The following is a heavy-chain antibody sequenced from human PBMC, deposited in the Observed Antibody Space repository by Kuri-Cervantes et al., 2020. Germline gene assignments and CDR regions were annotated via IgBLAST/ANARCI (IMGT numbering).Heavy chain of an antibody. V-gene: IGHV3-48*01. CDR1: GFTFSSYS. D-gene: IGHD2-21*02. Sequence: GESLKISCAASGFTFSSYSMNWVRQAPGKGLEWVSYISSSSSTIYYADSVKGRFTISRDNAKNSLYLQMNSLRAEDTAVYYCARDFVKYCVGDCYSPFDSWGQGTLVTVSS. CDR2: ISSSSSTI. J-gene: IGHJ4*02. CDR3: ARDFVKYCVGDCYSPFDS.